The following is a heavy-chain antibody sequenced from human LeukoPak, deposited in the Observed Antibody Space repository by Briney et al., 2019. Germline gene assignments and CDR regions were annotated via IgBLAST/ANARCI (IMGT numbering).Heavy chain of an antibody. Sequence: GASVKVSCKASGYTFTGYYMHWVRQAPGQGLEWMGWINPNSGGTNYAQKFQGRVTMTRDTSISTAYMELSRLRSDDTAVYYCARDRGSSLQYNWFDPWGQGTLVTVSS. D-gene: IGHD2-2*01. CDR3: ARDRGSSLQYNWFDP. CDR1: GYTFTGYY. CDR2: INPNSGGT. J-gene: IGHJ5*02. V-gene: IGHV1-2*02.